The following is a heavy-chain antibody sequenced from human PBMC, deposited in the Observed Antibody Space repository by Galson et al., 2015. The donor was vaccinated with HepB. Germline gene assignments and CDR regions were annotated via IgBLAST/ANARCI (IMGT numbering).Heavy chain of an antibody. J-gene: IGHJ6*02. CDR2: INPSGGST. D-gene: IGHD6-6*01. CDR3: ARVVAARPEVYYYYGMDV. CDR1: GYTFTSYY. Sequence: SVKVSCKASGYTFTSYYMHWVRQAPGQGLEWMGIINPSGGSTSYAQKFQGRVTMTRDTSTSTVYMELSSLRSEDTAVYYCARVVAARPEVYYYYGMDVWGQGTTVTVSS. V-gene: IGHV1-46*01.